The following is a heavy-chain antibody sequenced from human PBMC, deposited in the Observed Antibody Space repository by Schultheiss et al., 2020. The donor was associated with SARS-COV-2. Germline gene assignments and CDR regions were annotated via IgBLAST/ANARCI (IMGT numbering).Heavy chain of an antibody. J-gene: IGHJ6*02. CDR3: AREGIVVVPAANTGYSSSGGDYYYYGMDV. V-gene: IGHV1-18*01. D-gene: IGHD2-2*01. CDR1: GYTFTSYG. CDR2: ISANNGNR. Sequence: ASVKVSCKASGYTFTSYGISWVRQAPGQGLEWMGWISANNGNRNYAQKFQGRVTMTTDTSTSTAYMELRSLRSDDTAVYYCAREGIVVVPAANTGYSSSGGDYYYYGMDVWGQGTTVTVSS.